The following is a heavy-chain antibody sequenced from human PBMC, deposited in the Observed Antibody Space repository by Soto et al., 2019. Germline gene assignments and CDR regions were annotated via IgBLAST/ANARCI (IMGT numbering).Heavy chain of an antibody. CDR2: IYGDDEK. D-gene: IGHD4-17*01. J-gene: IGHJ4*02. CDR1: GFSVSTSGEG. Sequence: QITLKESGPTLVKPTQTLTLTCTFSGFSVSTSGEGVGWIRQAPGKALEWLAVIYGDDEKRFSPSVKSRLTITKDTSKNQVVLRMTNMDPVDTATYYCAHSRRDYEPGHWGQGTLVTVSS. V-gene: IGHV2-5*02. CDR3: AHSRRDYEPGH.